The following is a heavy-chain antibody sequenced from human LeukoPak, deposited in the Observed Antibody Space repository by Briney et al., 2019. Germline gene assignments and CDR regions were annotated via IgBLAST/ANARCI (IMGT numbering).Heavy chain of an antibody. CDR3: ARDFAHSDFWSGKYYFDY. J-gene: IGHJ4*02. D-gene: IGHD3-3*01. CDR1: GFTFSSYW. CDR2: IKQDGSEK. Sequence: GGSLRLSXAASGFTFSSYWMSWVRQAPGKGLEWVANIKQDGSEKYYVDSVKGRFTISRNNAKNSLYLQMNSLTAEDTAVYYCARDFAHSDFWSGKYYFDYWGQGTLVTVSS. V-gene: IGHV3-7*01.